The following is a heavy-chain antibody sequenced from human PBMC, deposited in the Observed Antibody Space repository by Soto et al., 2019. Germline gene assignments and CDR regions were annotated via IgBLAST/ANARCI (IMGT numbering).Heavy chain of an antibody. Sequence: ASLRLSCAASGFSFSKYSMNWVRHAPGKGLERVSSINDRSNYIYYANSVKGRFTISRDNAKNSLYLQMNSLRAEDTAVYYCARGITMVRGVIGYYYGMDVWGQGTTVTVSS. D-gene: IGHD3-10*01. J-gene: IGHJ6*02. CDR3: ARGITMVRGVIGYYYGMDV. CDR1: GFSFSKYS. CDR2: INDRSNYI. V-gene: IGHV3-21*01.